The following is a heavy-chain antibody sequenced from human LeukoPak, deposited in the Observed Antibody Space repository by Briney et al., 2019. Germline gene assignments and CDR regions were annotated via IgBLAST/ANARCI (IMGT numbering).Heavy chain of an antibody. J-gene: IGHJ4*02. Sequence: PSETLSLTCTVSGDSISSSSSYWGWIRQPPGEGLEWVSSISSSSSYIYYADSVKGRFTISRDNAKNSLHLQMNSLRAEDTAVYYCARDGGSSWYFDYWGQGTLATVSS. D-gene: IGHD6-13*01. CDR2: ISSSSSYI. CDR1: GDSISSSS. CDR3: ARDGGSSWYFDY. V-gene: IGHV3-21*01.